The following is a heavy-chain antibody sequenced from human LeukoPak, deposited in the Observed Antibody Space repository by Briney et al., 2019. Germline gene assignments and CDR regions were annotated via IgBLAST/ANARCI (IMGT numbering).Heavy chain of an antibody. Sequence: GGSLRLSCAASGFTFSNAWMSWVRQAPGKGLEWVGRIKSKTDGGTTDYAAPVKGRFTISRDDSKNTLYLQMNSLKTEDTAVYYCTTDRMVRGVIITYIDYWGQGTLVTVSS. CDR2: IKSKTDGGTT. CDR3: TTDRMVRGVIITYIDY. V-gene: IGHV3-15*01. CDR1: GFTFSNAW. D-gene: IGHD3-10*01. J-gene: IGHJ4*02.